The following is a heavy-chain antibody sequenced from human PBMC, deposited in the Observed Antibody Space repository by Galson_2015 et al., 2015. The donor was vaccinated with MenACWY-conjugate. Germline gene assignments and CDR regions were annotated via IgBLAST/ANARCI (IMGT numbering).Heavy chain of an antibody. J-gene: IGHJ4*02. D-gene: IGHD1-1*01. CDR3: ARIIHDGLDY. Sequence: AASGFTFDSYRMSWVRQAPRKGLEWVTNINRDGGGTYYASSVKGRFTISKDNAENSLYLQMNSLRAEDTAIYYCARIIHDGLDYWGQGTLVTVSS. CDR1: GFTFDSYR. CDR2: INRDGGGT. V-gene: IGHV3-7*01.